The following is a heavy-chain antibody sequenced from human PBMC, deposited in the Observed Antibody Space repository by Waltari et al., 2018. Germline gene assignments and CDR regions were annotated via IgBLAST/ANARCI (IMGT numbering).Heavy chain of an antibody. Sequence: EVQLVESGGGLVQPGGSLRLSCAASRFTFSTYWKPWLRQAPGKGLVLVSRINSDGGCTSYEDSVKGRFTISRDNAKNTLYLHMNSLRAEDTAVYYCASPWPDTSPYGMDVWGQGTTVTVSS. D-gene: IGHD5-18*01. J-gene: IGHJ6*02. CDR1: RFTFSTYW. V-gene: IGHV3-74*01. CDR2: INSDGGCT. CDR3: ASPWPDTSPYGMDV.